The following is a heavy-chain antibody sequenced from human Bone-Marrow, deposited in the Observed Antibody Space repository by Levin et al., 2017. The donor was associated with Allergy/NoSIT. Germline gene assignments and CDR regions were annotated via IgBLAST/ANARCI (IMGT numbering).Heavy chain of an antibody. CDR3: TTDSGYCSGGSCYGGYHYYGMDV. D-gene: IGHD2-15*01. J-gene: IGHJ6*02. CDR2: IKSETDGGTT. Sequence: GGSLRLSCAASRFTFTNAWMSWVRQAPGKGLEWVGRIKSETDGGTTDYAAPVKGRFTISRDDSKKMLYLQMNSLKNEDTAVYYCTTDSGYCSGGSCYGGYHYYGMDVWGQGTTVTVSS. CDR1: RFTFTNAW. V-gene: IGHV3-15*01.